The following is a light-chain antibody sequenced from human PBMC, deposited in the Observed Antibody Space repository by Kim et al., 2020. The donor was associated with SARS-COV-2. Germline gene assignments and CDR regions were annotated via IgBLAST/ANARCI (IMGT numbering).Light chain of an antibody. CDR2: GKN. CDR3: NSRDSNDNVV. CDR1: SLRIYY. V-gene: IGLV3-19*01. Sequence: VALGKTVRTTCQGESLRIYYATWCQQKPGQAPILVIYGKNNRPSGIPDRFSGSGSGNTASLTITGTQAGDEADYYCNSRDSNDNVVFGGGTQLTVL. J-gene: IGLJ2*01.